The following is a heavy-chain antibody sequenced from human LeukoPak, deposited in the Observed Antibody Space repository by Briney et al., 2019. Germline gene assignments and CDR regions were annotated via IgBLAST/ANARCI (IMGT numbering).Heavy chain of an antibody. CDR2: IWSDKSNR. J-gene: IGHJ4*02. CDR1: GFIFNHHA. D-gene: IGHD4-11*01. CDR3: AKDAQRGFDYSNSLEY. Sequence: GGSLRLSCAASGFIFNHHAMHWVRQAPGKGLQWVAVIWSDKSNRFFADSVRGRFTISRDDSRKTVYLQMERLTAEDTAIYYCAKDAQRGFDYSNSLEYWGQGALVTVAS. V-gene: IGHV3-33*06.